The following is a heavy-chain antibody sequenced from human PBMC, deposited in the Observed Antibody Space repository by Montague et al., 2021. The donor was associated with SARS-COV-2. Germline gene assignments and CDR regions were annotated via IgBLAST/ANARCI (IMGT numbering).Heavy chain of an antibody. V-gene: IGHV4-59*13. D-gene: IGHD3-10*01. J-gene: IGHJ5*02. Sequence: SETLSLTCTVSGGSMSDYYWAWIRQPPGKGLEWIAYIYYSGGINSNASLKSRVSMSVDTSKNQFSLKLTSVTAADTAVCYCARAVSVRRAVNWFDPWGQGTLVTVSS. CDR1: GGSMSDYY. CDR3: ARAVSVRRAVNWFDP. CDR2: IYYSGGI.